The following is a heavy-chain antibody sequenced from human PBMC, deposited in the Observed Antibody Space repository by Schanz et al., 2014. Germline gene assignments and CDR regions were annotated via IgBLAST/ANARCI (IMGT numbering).Heavy chain of an antibody. D-gene: IGHD3-10*01. CDR3: ARPPPLVRGIAGWFGP. Sequence: EVQLVESGGGLVQPGGSLRLSCAASGFTFSVYWMHWVRQAPGKGLEWVSTITGSGGSTFYADSVKGRFTISRDNSKSPLYLQINSRRADAPAVYYCARPPPLVRGIAGWFGPWGQGSLVTVSS. CDR1: GFTFSVYW. CDR2: ITGSGGST. J-gene: IGHJ5*02. V-gene: IGHV3-23*04.